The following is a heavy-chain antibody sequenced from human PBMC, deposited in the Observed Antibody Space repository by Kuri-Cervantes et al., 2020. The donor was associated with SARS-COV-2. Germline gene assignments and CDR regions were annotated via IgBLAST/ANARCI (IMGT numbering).Heavy chain of an antibody. V-gene: IGHV4-34*01. J-gene: IGHJ5*02. D-gene: IGHD3-16*01. CDR2: INHSGST. CDR3: AGRKSFGWFDP. CDR1: GGSFSGYY. Sequence: SETLSLTCAVYGGSFSGYYWSWIRQPPGKGLEWIGEINHSGSTNYNPSLKSRVTISVDTSKNQFSLKLSSVTAADPAVYYCAGRKSFGWFDPWGQGTLVTVSS.